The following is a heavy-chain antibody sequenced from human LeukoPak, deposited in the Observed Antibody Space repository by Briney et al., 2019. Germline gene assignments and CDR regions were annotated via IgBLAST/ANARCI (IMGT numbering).Heavy chain of an antibody. D-gene: IGHD1-26*01. CDR1: GFTFSSYS. Sequence: PVGSLRLSCAASGFTFSSYSMNWVRQAPGTGLECVSSISSSSSYIYYADSVKGRFTISRDNAKNSLYLQMNSLRAEDTAVYYCARALPSPLYSGSYADAFDVWGQGTMVTVSS. CDR2: ISSSSSYI. CDR3: ARALPSPLYSGSYADAFDV. V-gene: IGHV3-21*01. J-gene: IGHJ3*01.